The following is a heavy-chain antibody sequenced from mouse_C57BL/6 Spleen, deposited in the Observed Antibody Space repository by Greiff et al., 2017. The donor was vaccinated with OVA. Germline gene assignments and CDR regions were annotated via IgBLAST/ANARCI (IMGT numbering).Heavy chain of an antibody. J-gene: IGHJ2*01. V-gene: IGHV5-4*01. Sequence: EVKLMESGGGLVKPGGSLKLSCAASGFTFSSYAMSWVRQTPEKRLEWVATISDGGSYTYYPDNVKGRFTISRDNAKNNLYLQMSHLKSDDTAMYYCAREGDGSSYFAYWGQGTTLTVSS. CDR2: ISDGGSYT. D-gene: IGHD1-1*01. CDR3: AREGDGSSYFAY. CDR1: GFTFSSYA.